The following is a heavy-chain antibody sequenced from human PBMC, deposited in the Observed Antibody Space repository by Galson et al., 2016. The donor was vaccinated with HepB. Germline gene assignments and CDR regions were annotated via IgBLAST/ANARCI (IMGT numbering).Heavy chain of an antibody. CDR2: INPNSGGT. D-gene: IGHD1-7*01. J-gene: IGHJ5*02. V-gene: IGHV1-2*02. CDR3: AREEIRYKWNYSP. Sequence: SVKVSCKASRYTFTAYYIHWVRQAPGQGLEWMGWINPNSGGTNIAEKFQGRVTLTRDTSISTAYMELTRLRSDDTAVYSCAREEIRYKWNYSPWGQGTLVTVSS. CDR1: RYTFTAYY.